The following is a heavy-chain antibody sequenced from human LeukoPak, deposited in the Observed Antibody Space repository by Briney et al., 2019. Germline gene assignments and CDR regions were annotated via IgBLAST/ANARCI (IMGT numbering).Heavy chain of an antibody. D-gene: IGHD1-26*01. Sequence: GGSLRLSCAASGFTFSDYYMSWIRQAPGKGLEWVSYISSSGSTIYYADSVKGRFTISRDNAKNSLYLQMNSLRAEDTAVYYCARDKIVGATNFDYWGQGTLVTVSS. CDR2: ISSSGSTI. J-gene: IGHJ4*02. CDR1: GFTFSDYY. V-gene: IGHV3-11*04. CDR3: ARDKIVGATNFDY.